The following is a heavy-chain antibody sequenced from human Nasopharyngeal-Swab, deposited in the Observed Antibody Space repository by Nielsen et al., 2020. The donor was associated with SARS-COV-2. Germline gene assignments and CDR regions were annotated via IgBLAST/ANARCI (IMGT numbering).Heavy chain of an antibody. V-gene: IGHV1-46*01. D-gene: IGHD6-19*01. CDR3: ARDLTNSIAVAGNYYYGMDV. J-gene: IGHJ6*02. CDR2: INPSGGST. Sequence: ASVKVSCKASGYTFTSYYMHWVRQAPGQGLEWMELINPSGGSTSYAQKFQGRVTTTRDTSTSTVYMELSSLRSEDTAVYYCARDLTNSIAVAGNYYYGMDVWGQGTTVTVFS. CDR1: GYTFTSYY.